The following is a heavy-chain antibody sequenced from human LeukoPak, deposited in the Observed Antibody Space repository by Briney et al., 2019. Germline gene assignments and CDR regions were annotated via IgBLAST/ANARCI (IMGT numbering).Heavy chain of an antibody. CDR2: IYYSGST. V-gene: IGHV4-39*07. J-gene: IGHJ6*03. D-gene: IGHD6-13*01. CDR1: GGSISSSSYY. CDR3: ARYRSSSWTPSYYYYYMDV. Sequence: SETLSLTCTVSGGSISSSSYYWGWIRQPPGKGLEWIGSIYYSGSTYYNPSLKSRVTISVDTSKNQFSLKLSSVTAADTAVYYCARYRSSSWTPSYYYYYMDVWGKGTTVTVSS.